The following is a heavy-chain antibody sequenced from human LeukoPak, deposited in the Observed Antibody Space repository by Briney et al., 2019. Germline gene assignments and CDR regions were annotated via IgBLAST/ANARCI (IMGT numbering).Heavy chain of an antibody. CDR2: IWYDGSNK. Sequence: GGALRLSCAASGFTFSTYGMHWVRQAPGKGLEWVAVIWYDGSNKYYADSVKGRVTISRDNSKNTLYLQMNTLRDEDTALYYCAKNPLYCSSSSCSAHSSSPGYWGQGTLVTVSS. CDR3: AKNPLYCSSSSCSAHSSSPGY. V-gene: IGHV3-33*06. D-gene: IGHD2-2*01. J-gene: IGHJ4*02. CDR1: GFTFSTYG.